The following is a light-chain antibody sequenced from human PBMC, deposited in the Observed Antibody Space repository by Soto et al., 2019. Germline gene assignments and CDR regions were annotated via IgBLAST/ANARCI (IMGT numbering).Light chain of an antibody. CDR1: QSVSSSY. J-gene: IGKJ4*01. CDR3: QQYGRPPAN. CDR2: GAS. V-gene: IGKV3-20*01. Sequence: GEGESVALRGSQSVSSSYLAWYQQKPGQAPRLLIYGASSRATGIPDRFSRSGSDTEFPRSLRGLETDDLAVHFCQQYGRPPANLGEGTKVEIK.